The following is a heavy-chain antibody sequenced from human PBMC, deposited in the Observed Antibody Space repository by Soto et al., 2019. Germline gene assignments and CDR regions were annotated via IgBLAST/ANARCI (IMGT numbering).Heavy chain of an antibody. Sequence: GGALRLSCAASGFTFSDYYMGWIRQAPGKGLEWVSYISSSGSTIYYADSVKGRFTISRDNAKNSLYLQMNSLRAEDTAVYYCARIGDGYNYSGWYFDLWGRGTLVTVSS. CDR2: ISSSGSTI. V-gene: IGHV3-11*01. CDR1: GFTFSDYY. J-gene: IGHJ2*01. D-gene: IGHD5-12*01. CDR3: ARIGDGYNYSGWYFDL.